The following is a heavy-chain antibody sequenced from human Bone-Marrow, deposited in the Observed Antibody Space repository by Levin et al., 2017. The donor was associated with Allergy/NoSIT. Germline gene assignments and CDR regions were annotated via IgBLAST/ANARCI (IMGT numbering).Heavy chain of an antibody. Sequence: GGSLRLSCTASGFNFDDYGMSWVRQAPGKGLEWVSGVNWNGGSTGYGDSMKGRFTVSRDDAKNSLYLQMNSLRTEDTAFYYCARRKGAEAGTNWYFDLWGRGTLVTVSS. D-gene: IGHD6-13*01. V-gene: IGHV3-20*04. J-gene: IGHJ2*01. CDR1: GFNFDDYG. CDR2: VNWNGGST. CDR3: ARRKGAEAGTNWYFDL.